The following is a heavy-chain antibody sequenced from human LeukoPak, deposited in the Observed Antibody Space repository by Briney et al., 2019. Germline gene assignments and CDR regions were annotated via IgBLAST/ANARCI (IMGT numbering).Heavy chain of an antibody. Sequence: GGSLRLSCAASGFTFRSYWMSWVRQAPGKGLEWVANIKQDGREKYYVVSVKGRFTISRDNAKNSLYLQMNSLRAEDTAVCYCARAYYCGGDCYSNDYGGQGTLVTVSS. CDR3: ARAYYCGGDCYSNDY. J-gene: IGHJ4*02. V-gene: IGHV3-7*04. CDR2: IKQDGREK. D-gene: IGHD2-21*02. CDR1: GFTFRSYW.